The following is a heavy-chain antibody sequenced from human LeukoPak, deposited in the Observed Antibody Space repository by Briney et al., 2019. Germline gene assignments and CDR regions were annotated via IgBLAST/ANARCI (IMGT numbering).Heavy chain of an antibody. V-gene: IGHV3-7*01. Sequence: PGGSLRLSCVASGFPISSYWMSWVRQVPGKGLESVAHIKHDSSETYYVDTVRGRFIISRDNAKNSLYLQMNSLRVEDTAVYHCARGPTDFDASDIWGHGTLVTVSS. CDR2: IKHDSSET. CDR1: GFPISSYW. CDR3: ARGPTDFDASDI. J-gene: IGHJ3*02.